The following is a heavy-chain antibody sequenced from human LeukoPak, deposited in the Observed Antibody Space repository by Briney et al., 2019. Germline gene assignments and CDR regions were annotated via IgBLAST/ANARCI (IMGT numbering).Heavy chain of an antibody. CDR2: IYYSGST. D-gene: IGHD5-18*01. CDR1: GGSISSYY. CDR3: ARDRSYGPSGYYYGMDV. Sequence: SETLSLTCTVSGGSISSYYWSWIRQPPGKGLEWIGYIYYSGSTNYNPSLKSRVTISGDTSKNQFSLKLSSVTAADTAVYYCARDRSYGPSGYYYGMDVWGQGTTVTVSS. V-gene: IGHV4-59*01. J-gene: IGHJ6*02.